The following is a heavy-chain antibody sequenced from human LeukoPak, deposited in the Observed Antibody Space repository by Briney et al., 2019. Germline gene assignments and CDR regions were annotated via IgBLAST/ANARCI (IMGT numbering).Heavy chain of an antibody. D-gene: IGHD1-1*01. CDR1: GGSISSGDYY. J-gene: IGHJ6*02. Sequence: SQTLSLTCTVSGGSISSGDYYWSWIRQPPGKGLEWIGYIYYSGSTYYNPSLKSRVTISVDTSKNQFSLKLSSVTAADTAVYYCARGSTTGPDYYYGMDVWGQGTTVTVSS. CDR3: ARGSTTGPDYYYGMDV. CDR2: IYYSGST. V-gene: IGHV4-30-4*01.